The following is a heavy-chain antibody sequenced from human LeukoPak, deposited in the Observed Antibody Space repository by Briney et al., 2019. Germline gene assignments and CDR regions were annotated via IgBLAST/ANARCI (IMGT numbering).Heavy chain of an antibody. J-gene: IGHJ6*03. V-gene: IGHV4-4*07. CDR1: GGSISSYY. CDR2: IYTSGST. Sequence: SETLSLTCTVSGGSISSYYWSWIRQPAGKGLEWIGRIYTSGSTNYNPSLKSRVTMSVDTSKNQFSLKLSSVTAADTAVYYCVREPRRSRDHYYYYMDVWGKGTTVTVSS. CDR3: VREPRRSRDHYYYYMDV. D-gene: IGHD6-13*01.